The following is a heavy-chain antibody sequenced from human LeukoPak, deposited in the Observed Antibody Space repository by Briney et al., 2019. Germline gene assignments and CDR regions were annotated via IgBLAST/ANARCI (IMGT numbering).Heavy chain of an antibody. V-gene: IGHV1-8*03. CDR1: GYTFTCYD. Sequence: ASVKVSCKASGYTFTCYDINWVRQATGQGLEWMGWMNPNSGNTGYAQKFQGRVTITRNTSISTAYMELSSLRSEDTAVYYCARGLTTVVTHHSYYYYYMDVWGKGTTVTVSS. D-gene: IGHD4-23*01. J-gene: IGHJ6*03. CDR2: MNPNSGNT. CDR3: ARGLTTVVTHHSYYYYYMDV.